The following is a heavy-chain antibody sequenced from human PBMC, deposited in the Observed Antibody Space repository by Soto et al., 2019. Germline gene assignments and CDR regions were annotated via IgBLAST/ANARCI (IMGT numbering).Heavy chain of an antibody. V-gene: IGHV3-21*01. J-gene: IGHJ3*02. CDR1: GFTFSSYS. Sequence: PGGSLRLSCAASGFTFSSYSMNWVRQAPGKGLEWVSSISSSSSYIYYADSVKGRFTISRDNAKNSLYLQMNSLRAEDTAVYYCARNPDYDFWSGFLERAFDIWGQGTMVTVSS. CDR2: ISSSSSYI. D-gene: IGHD3-3*01. CDR3: ARNPDYDFWSGFLERAFDI.